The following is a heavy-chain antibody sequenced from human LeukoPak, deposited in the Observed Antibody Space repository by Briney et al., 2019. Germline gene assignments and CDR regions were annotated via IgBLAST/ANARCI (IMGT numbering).Heavy chain of an antibody. D-gene: IGHD1-26*01. CDR3: ATRIVGATRGDY. V-gene: IGHV4-30-4*01. J-gene: IGHJ4*02. CDR1: GGSISSGDYY. CDR2: ISYTGSA. Sequence: PSETLSLTCTVSGGSISSGDYYWSWIRQPPGKGLEWIGYISYTGSAYYNPSLKSRITISVDTSKNQFSLKLSSVTAADTAVYYCATRIVGATRGDYWGQGTLVTVSS.